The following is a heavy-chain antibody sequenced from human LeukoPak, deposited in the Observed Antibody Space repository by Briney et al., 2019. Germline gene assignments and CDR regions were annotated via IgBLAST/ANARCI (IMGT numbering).Heavy chain of an antibody. Sequence: ASLKVPCQASGYKFTDYYIYWVRQAPGQGPEWMGWVNPNTGGTSYAEKFRGRITSSRDKSTGTAYMALTSLTSDDTAVYYCARGVTTAVPYHHYGLDVWGPGTTVTVSS. CDR2: VNPNTGGT. CDR3: ARGVTTAVPYHHYGLDV. V-gene: IGHV1-2*02. D-gene: IGHD6-13*01. CDR1: GYKFTDYY. J-gene: IGHJ6*02.